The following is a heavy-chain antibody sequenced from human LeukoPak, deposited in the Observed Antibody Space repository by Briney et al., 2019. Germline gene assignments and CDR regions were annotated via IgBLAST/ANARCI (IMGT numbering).Heavy chain of an antibody. D-gene: IGHD6-19*01. V-gene: IGHV3-30*18. Sequence: GRSLRLSCAASGFSFSRYDIHWVRQVPGKGLEWVAVISYGGSNKFYADSVKGRFTISRDNSKNTLYLQMNSLRAEDTAIYYCAKTGDGSGWYFADYWGQGTLVTVSS. J-gene: IGHJ4*02. CDR1: GFSFSRYD. CDR3: AKTGDGSGWYFADY. CDR2: ISYGGSNK.